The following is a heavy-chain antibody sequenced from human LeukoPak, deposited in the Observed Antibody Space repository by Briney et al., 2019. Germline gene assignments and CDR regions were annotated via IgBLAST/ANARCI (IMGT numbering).Heavy chain of an antibody. J-gene: IGHJ3*02. Sequence: GGSLRLSCAASGFIFSDYTMSWVRQAPGKGLEWVSAISTGGDDTNCADSVKGRFTISRDSSKNTLSLHINSLRAEDTAIYYCARSSRSWGVFDIWGQGTMVTVSS. CDR3: ARSSRSWGVFDI. CDR1: GFIFSDYT. CDR2: ISTGGDDT. V-gene: IGHV3-23*01. D-gene: IGHD7-27*01.